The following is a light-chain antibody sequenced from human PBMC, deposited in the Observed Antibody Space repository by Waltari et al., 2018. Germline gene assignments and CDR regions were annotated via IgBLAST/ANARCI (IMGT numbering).Light chain of an antibody. J-gene: IGKJ2*01. V-gene: IGKV3-15*01. CDR2: SAS. CDR1: QSVRSN. CDR3: QQYDVWPYT. Sequence: EIVVTQSPAALSVSPGERVTLSCRASQSVRSNLALYQQNPGQAPRLLIYSASTRATGIPARFSGYGSGAESTLTISSLQSEDFAIYYCQQYDVWPYTFGQGTKLDIK.